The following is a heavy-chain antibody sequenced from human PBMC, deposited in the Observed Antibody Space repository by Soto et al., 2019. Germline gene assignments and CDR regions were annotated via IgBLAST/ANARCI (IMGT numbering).Heavy chain of an antibody. Sequence: EVQLVESGGGLVQPGGSLRLSCAASGFSVGDNYMKWVRQAPGKGLEWVSLIYSGGPTFYADSVKGRFTISRDNSKNTLFLQMNNLRVDYTAVYSCARDRGSMGGQWTMVPVS. CDR3: ARDRGSM. CDR1: GFSVGDNY. CDR2: IYSGGPT. D-gene: IGHD3-10*01. V-gene: IGHV3-66*01. J-gene: IGHJ3*01.